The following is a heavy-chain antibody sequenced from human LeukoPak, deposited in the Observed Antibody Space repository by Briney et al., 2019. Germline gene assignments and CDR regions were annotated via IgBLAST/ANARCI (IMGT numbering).Heavy chain of an antibody. V-gene: IGHV4-59*01. CDR1: GGSISSYY. CDR2: IYYSGST. CDR3: ARDSTPNGDYAFDI. D-gene: IGHD4-17*01. J-gene: IGHJ3*02. Sequence: KPSETLSLTCTVSGGSISSYYWSWIRQPPGKGLEWIGYIYYSGSTNYNPSLKSRVTISVDTSKNQFSLKLSSVTAADTAVYYCARDSTPNGDYAFDIWGQGTMDTVSS.